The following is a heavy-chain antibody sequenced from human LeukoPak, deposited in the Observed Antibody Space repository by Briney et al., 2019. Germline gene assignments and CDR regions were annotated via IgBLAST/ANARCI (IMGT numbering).Heavy chain of an antibody. CDR1: GYMFTSYD. CDR3: ARDLLRVAGVLWFDP. D-gene: IGHD2-15*01. CDR2: ISAYNGNT. Sequence: PVASVKVSCKASGYMFTSYDINWVRQTTGQGLEWMGWISAYNGNTNYAQKLQGRVTMTTDTSTSTAYMELRSLRSDDTAVYYCARDLLRVAGVLWFDPWGQGTLVTVSS. J-gene: IGHJ5*02. V-gene: IGHV1-18*01.